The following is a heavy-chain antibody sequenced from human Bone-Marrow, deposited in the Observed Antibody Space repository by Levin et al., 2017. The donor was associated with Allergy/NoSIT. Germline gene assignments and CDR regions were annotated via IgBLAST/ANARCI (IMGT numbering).Heavy chain of an antibody. J-gene: IGHJ6*02. V-gene: IGHV5-51*01. D-gene: IGHD2-15*01. CDR3: AGRRGYCGGGSCSFSGMDV. Sequence: GGSLRLSCKASGYTFTSNWIAWVRQMPGKGLEWMGIIYPGDSETRYSPSFQGQVTISADKSINTAYLQWSSLKTSDSAMYFCAGRRGYCGGGSCSFSGMDVWGQGTTVTVSS. CDR2: IYPGDSET. CDR1: GYTFTSNW.